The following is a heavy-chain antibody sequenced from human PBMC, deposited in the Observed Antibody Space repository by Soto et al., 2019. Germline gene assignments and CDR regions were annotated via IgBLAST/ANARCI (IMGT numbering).Heavy chain of an antibody. J-gene: IGHJ4*02. V-gene: IGHV3-21*01. Sequence: GGSLRLSCAASGFTFSSYSMNWVRQAPGKGLEWVSSISSSSSYIYYADSVKGRFTISRDNAKNSLYLQMNSLRAEDAAVYYCARDSSSWYYFDYWGQGTLVTVSS. CDR2: ISSSSSYI. D-gene: IGHD6-13*01. CDR1: GFTFSSYS. CDR3: ARDSSSWYYFDY.